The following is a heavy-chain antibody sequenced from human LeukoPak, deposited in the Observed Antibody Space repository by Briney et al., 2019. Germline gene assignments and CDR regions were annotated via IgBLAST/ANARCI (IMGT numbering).Heavy chain of an antibody. CDR3: ARHTYYYDSSGYYDWFDP. J-gene: IGHJ5*02. Sequence: PSENLSLTCTVSGVSISSSSYYWGWTRQPPGKGLEWIGSIYYSGSTYYNPSLKSRVTISADTSKNQFSLKLSSVTAADTAVYYCARHTYYYDSSGYYDWFDPWGQGTLVTVSS. D-gene: IGHD3-22*01. CDR2: IYYSGST. CDR1: GVSISSSSYY. V-gene: IGHV4-39*01.